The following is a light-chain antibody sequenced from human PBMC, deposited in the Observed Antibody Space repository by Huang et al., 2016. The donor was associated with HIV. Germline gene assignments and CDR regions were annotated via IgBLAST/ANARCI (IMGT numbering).Light chain of an antibody. V-gene: IGKV3-15*01. Sequence: EIVMTQSLDTLSVSPGESATLSCRASQSVRDKLDGYRQKPGQATRRLLHATATRAAGVPARVSGSGSGTEFTLTISSLQSEDCGVYYCQQYESWPPLTFGGGTKVEIK. CDR1: QSVRDK. CDR2: ATA. CDR3: QQYESWPPLT. J-gene: IGKJ4*01.